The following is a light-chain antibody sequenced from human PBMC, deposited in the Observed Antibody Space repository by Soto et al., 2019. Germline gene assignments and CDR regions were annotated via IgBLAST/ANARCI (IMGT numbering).Light chain of an antibody. CDR1: QSVSSN. Sequence: EIVMTQSPATLSVSPGERATLSCRASQSVSSNLAWYQQKPGQAPSLLIYGASTRATGTPARFSGSGSGTEFTLTISSLQSEDFAIYFCQQLNSFPRTFGQGTKVDIK. V-gene: IGKV3-15*01. CDR2: GAS. CDR3: QQLNSFPRT. J-gene: IGKJ1*01.